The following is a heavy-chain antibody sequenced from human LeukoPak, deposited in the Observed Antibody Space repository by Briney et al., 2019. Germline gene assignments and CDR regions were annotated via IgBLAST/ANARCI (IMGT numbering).Heavy chain of an antibody. V-gene: IGHV3-30*18. CDR1: AFTFTSYG. CDR2: ISYDGSNK. CDR3: AKEAPGLSWKQQLVRYYFDY. Sequence: PGGSLRLSCVASAFTFTSYGMSWVRQAPGKGLEWVAFISYDGSNKFYADSVKGRFTISRDNSKNTLYLQMNSLRAEDTAVYYCAKEAPGLSWKQQLVRYYFDYWGQGTLVTVSS. D-gene: IGHD6-13*01. J-gene: IGHJ4*02.